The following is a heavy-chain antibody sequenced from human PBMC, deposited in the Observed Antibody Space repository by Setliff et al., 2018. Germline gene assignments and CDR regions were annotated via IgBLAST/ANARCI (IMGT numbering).Heavy chain of an antibody. CDR2: IYYSGST. Sequence: SETLSLTCAAYGGTFSDYHWTWIRQSPEKGLEWIGTIYYSGSTYYNPSLKSRVTISVDTSKNQFSLKLSSVTAADTAVYYCARDGGGYSGYAAEGAFDIWGQGTMVTVSS. CDR1: GGTFSDYH. D-gene: IGHD5-12*01. CDR3: ARDGGGYSGYAAEGAFDI. V-gene: IGHV4-34*09. J-gene: IGHJ3*02.